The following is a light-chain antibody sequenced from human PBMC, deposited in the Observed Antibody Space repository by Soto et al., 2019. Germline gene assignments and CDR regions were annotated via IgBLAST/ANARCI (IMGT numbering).Light chain of an antibody. V-gene: IGLV3-1*01. CDR1: RLGGKC. CDR2: EDT. CDR3: QAWDNGVV. J-gene: IGLJ2*01. Sequence: SYELTQPPSVSVSPGQTASIPCSGDRLGGKCVCWYQQKPGQSPLLVLYEDTKRPSGIPERFSGSNSGNTATLTISGTQAMDEADYYCQAWDNGVVFGGGTKLTVL.